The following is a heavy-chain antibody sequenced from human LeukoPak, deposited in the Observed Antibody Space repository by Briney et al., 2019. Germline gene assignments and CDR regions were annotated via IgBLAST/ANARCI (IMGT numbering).Heavy chain of an antibody. CDR1: GGSISSSSYY. J-gene: IGHJ4*02. D-gene: IGHD3-9*01. V-gene: IGHV4-39*01. Sequence: PSETLSLTCTVSGGSISSSSYYWGWIRQPPGKGREWIGSIYYSGSTYYNPSLKSRVTISVDTSKNQFSLKLSSVTAADTAVYYCATYDILTGYYFDYWGQGTLVTVSS. CDR3: ATYDILTGYYFDY. CDR2: IYYSGST.